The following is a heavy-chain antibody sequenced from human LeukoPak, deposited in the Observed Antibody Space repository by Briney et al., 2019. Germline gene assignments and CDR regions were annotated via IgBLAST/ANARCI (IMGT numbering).Heavy chain of an antibody. V-gene: IGHV1-2*02. D-gene: IGHD2-21*01. CDR3: ARDLAGDPLTYMDV. J-gene: IGHJ6*03. CDR2: INPKSGDI. CDR1: GYTFSDYC. Sequence: ASVKVSCKASGYTFSDYCIQWMRQAPGQGLEWMGWINPKSGDIRYSQKFQGRVTMTWDTSINTAYMEVSSLISDDTSVFYCARDLAGDPLTYMDVWGKGTTVTVSS.